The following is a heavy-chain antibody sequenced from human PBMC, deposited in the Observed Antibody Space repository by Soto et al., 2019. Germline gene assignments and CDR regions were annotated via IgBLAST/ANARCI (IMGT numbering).Heavy chain of an antibody. CDR3: ANSRGYSSGLSPWALYGMDV. CDR1: GFTSSSYA. V-gene: IGHV3-23*01. Sequence: EVQLLQSGGGLVQPGGSLRLSCAASGFTSSSYAMTLVRKVPGKGLEWVSGISGSGGTTYYADSVKGRFTISTDNSNKTLYLQMNSPRAEDTAVYYCANSRGYSSGLSPWALYGMDVWGEGTTVTVYS. CDR2: ISGSGGTT. D-gene: IGHD6-19*01. J-gene: IGHJ6*04.